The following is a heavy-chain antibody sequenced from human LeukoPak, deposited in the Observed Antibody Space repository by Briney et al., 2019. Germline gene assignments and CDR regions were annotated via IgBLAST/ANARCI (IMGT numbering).Heavy chain of an antibody. J-gene: IGHJ1*01. CDR2: IRYDGSNK. D-gene: IGHD1-26*01. V-gene: IGHV3-30*02. Sequence: GGSLRLSRAASGFTFSSYGMHWVRQAPGKGLEWVAFIRYDGSNKYYADSVKGRFTISRDNSKNTLYLQMNSLRAEDTAVYYCAKGPGIVGGGFQHWGQGTLVTVSS. CDR1: GFTFSSYG. CDR3: AKGPGIVGGGFQH.